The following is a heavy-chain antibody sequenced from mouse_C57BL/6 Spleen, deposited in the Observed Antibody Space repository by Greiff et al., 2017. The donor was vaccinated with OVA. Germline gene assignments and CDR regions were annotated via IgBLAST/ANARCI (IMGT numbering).Heavy chain of an antibody. CDR3: ARPLTGAMDY. CDR2: ISSGSSTI. Sequence: EVMLVESGGGLVKPGGSLKLSCAASGFTFSDYGMHWVRQAPEKGLEWVAYISSGSSTIYYAATVKGRFTISRDNAKNTLFLQMTSLRSEDTAMYYCARPLTGAMDYWGQGTSVTVSS. J-gene: IGHJ4*01. CDR1: GFTFSDYG. V-gene: IGHV5-17*01.